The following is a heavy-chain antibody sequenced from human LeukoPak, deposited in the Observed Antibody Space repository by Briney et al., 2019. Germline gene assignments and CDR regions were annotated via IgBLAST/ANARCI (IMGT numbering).Heavy chain of an antibody. Sequence: GVSLRLSCAASGSTFSRYWMHWVRQAPGKGLVWVSRVKSEGSDTIYADSVKGRFTISRDNAKNTLYLQMDSLRAEDTAVYYCTTGIGNYYYYWGQGTLVTVAS. CDR3: TTGIGNYYYY. CDR1: GSTFSRYW. D-gene: IGHD3-10*01. CDR2: VKSEGSDT. V-gene: IGHV3-74*01. J-gene: IGHJ4*02.